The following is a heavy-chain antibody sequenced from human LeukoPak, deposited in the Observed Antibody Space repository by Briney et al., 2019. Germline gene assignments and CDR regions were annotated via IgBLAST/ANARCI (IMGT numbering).Heavy chain of an antibody. Sequence: GSLRLSCAASGFTFSSYSMNWVRQAPGKGLEWVSSISSSSSYIYYADSVKGRFTISRDNAKNSLYLQMNSLRAEDTAVYYCARDGVVVPAAIFDYWGQGTLVTVSS. D-gene: IGHD2-2*01. CDR2: ISSSSSYI. CDR1: GFTFSSYS. V-gene: IGHV3-21*01. CDR3: ARDGVVVPAAIFDY. J-gene: IGHJ4*02.